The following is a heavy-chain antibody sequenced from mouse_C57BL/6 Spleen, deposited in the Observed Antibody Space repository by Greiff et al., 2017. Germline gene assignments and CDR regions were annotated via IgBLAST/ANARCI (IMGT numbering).Heavy chain of an antibody. V-gene: IGHV3-6*01. CDR1: GYSITSGYY. CDR2: ISYDGSN. J-gene: IGHJ2*01. D-gene: IGHD2-4*01. Sequence: EVQLQESGPGLVKPSQSLSLTCSVTGYSITSGYYWNWIRQFPGNKLEWMGYISYDGSNNYNPSLKNRISITRDTSKNQVFLKLNSVTTEDTATYDCARDGIHDYDGRFDYWGQGTTLTVSS. CDR3: ARDGIHDYDGRFDY.